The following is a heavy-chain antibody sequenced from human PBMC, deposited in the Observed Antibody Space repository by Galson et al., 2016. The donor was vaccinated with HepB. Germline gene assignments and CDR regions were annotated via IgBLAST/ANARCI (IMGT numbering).Heavy chain of an antibody. Sequence: SLRLSCAASGFSFSSYEMNWVRQALGKGLEWVAYTNAGGGKLYYPDSVRGRFTISRDNAKESLYLQMNSLTAEDTGLYYCVRDGATWHFDFWGRGTLVTVSS. D-gene: IGHD1-26*01. J-gene: IGHJ2*01. CDR2: TNAGGGKL. CDR1: GFSFSSYE. CDR3: VRDGATWHFDF. V-gene: IGHV3-48*03.